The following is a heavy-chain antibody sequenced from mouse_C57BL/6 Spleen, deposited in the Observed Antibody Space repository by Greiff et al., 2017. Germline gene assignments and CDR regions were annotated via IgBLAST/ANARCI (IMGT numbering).Heavy chain of an antibody. CDR1: GYAFTNYL. Sequence: QVQLQQSGAELVRPGPSVTVSCKASGYAFTNYLIEWVKQRPGQGLEWIGVINPGSGGTNYNEKFKGKATLTADKSSRTAYMQLSSLTSEDSAVYFCARGDYDGDYWGQGTTLTVSS. D-gene: IGHD2-4*01. CDR2: INPGSGGT. V-gene: IGHV1-54*01. CDR3: ARGDYDGDY. J-gene: IGHJ2*01.